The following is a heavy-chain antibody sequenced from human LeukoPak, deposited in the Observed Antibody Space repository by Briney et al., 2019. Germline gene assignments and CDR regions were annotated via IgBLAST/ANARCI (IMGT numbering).Heavy chain of an antibody. J-gene: IGHJ4*02. V-gene: IGHV4-30-2*03. CDR2: IYYSGST. CDR3: ASQSVAGKSDY. CDR1: GGSINSGGY. Sequence: SQTLSLTCTVSGGSINSGGYWSWIRQHPGKGLEWIGSIYYSGSTYYNPSLKSRVTISVDTSKNQFSLKLSSVTVADTAVYYCASQSVAGKSDYWGQGTLVTVSS. D-gene: IGHD6-19*01.